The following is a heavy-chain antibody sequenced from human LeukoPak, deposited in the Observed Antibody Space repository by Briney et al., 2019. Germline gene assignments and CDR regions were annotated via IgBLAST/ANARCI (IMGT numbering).Heavy chain of an antibody. CDR3: ARGLGSYPYYFDY. D-gene: IGHD1-26*01. CDR2: ISYSGST. CDR1: GGSISSYY. V-gene: IGHV4-59*01. Sequence: SETLSLTCTVSGGSISSYYWSWLRRPPGKGPEWIGSISYSGSTNYNPSLKSRVTISIDTSKNHFSLKVTSVTAADTAVYYCARGLGSYPYYFDYWGQGTLVTVSS. J-gene: IGHJ4*02.